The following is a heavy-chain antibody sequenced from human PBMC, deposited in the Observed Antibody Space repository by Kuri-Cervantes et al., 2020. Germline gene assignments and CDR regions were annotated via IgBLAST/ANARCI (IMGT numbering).Heavy chain of an antibody. Sequence: LSLTCEASGFIFSNYGMHWVRQAPGKGLEWVAVIWYDGSNKYFADSVKGRFTISRDNSKNTLYLQMNSLRAEDTAVYYCARDNPRWVYRDAFDIWGQGTMVTVSS. J-gene: IGHJ3*02. CDR1: GFIFSNYG. D-gene: IGHD3-16*02. CDR3: ARDNPRWVYRDAFDI. V-gene: IGHV3-33*01. CDR2: IWYDGSNK.